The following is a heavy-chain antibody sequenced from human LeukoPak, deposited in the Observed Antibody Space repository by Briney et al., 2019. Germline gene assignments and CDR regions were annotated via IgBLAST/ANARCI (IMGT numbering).Heavy chain of an antibody. CDR2: ISSSSSYI. CDR1: GCTVSSNY. J-gene: IGHJ4*02. CDR3: ARDEYSGYVHFDY. D-gene: IGHD5-12*01. V-gene: IGHV3-21*01. Sequence: GGALRLSCAASGCTVSSNYMSWVRQAPGKGLEWVSSISSSSSYIYYADSVKGRFTISRDNAKNSLYLQMNSLRAEDTAVYYCARDEYSGYVHFDYWGQGTLVTVSS.